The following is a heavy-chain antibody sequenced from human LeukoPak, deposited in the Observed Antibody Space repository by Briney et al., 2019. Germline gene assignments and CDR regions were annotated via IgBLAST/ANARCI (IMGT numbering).Heavy chain of an antibody. CDR1: GYNFNSYD. CDR2: MNPNSGNT. CDR3: ARHRALYSNYDYYYGMDV. D-gene: IGHD4-11*01. V-gene: IGHV1-18*01. J-gene: IGHJ6*02. Sequence: ASVKVSCKASGYNFNSYDINWVRQAPGQGLEWMGWMNPNSGNTNYAQKLQGRVTMTTDTSTSTAYMELRSLRSDDTAVYYCARHRALYSNYDYYYGMDVWGQGTTVTVSS.